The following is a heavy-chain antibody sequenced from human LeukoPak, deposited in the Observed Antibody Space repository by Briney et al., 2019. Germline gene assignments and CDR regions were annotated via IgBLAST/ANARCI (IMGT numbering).Heavy chain of an antibody. CDR3: AKGGIIAAATFDY. V-gene: IGHV3-30*02. CDR2: IRYDGSNK. Sequence: PGGSLRLSCAASGFTFSGYGMHWVRQAPGKGLEWVTFIRYDGSNKYYADSVKGRFTISRDNSKNTVYLQMNSLGEEDTAVYYCAKGGIIAAATFDYWGQGTLVTVSS. J-gene: IGHJ4*02. D-gene: IGHD6-13*01. CDR1: GFTFSGYG.